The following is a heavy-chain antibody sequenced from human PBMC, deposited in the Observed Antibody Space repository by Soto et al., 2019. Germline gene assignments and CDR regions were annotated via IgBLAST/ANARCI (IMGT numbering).Heavy chain of an antibody. Sequence: SGPTLVNPTQTLTLTCTFSGFSLSTSGMCVSWIRQPPGKALEWLARIDWDDDKYYSTSLKTRLTISKDTSKNQVVLTMTNMDPVDTATYYCARIPFYSSSWYSTYYYGMDVWGQGTTVTVSS. D-gene: IGHD6-13*01. CDR3: ARIPFYSSSWYSTYYYGMDV. V-gene: IGHV2-70*11. CDR1: GFSLSTSGMC. J-gene: IGHJ6*02. CDR2: IDWDDDK.